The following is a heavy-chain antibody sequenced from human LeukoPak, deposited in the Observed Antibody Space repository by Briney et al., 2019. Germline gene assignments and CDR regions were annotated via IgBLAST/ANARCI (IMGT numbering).Heavy chain of an antibody. CDR1: GDTVTGFS. Sequence: ASVNVSCKVSGDTVTGFSIHWVRQAPGHGLEWMGGFDPEDGARIFPQKFQGRVTMTEDTSTDTAYMDLSSLRSEDTAVYYCATGYTYDYSLYWGQGTLVTVSS. J-gene: IGHJ4*02. CDR2: FDPEDGAR. D-gene: IGHD5-18*01. V-gene: IGHV1-24*01. CDR3: ATGYTYDYSLY.